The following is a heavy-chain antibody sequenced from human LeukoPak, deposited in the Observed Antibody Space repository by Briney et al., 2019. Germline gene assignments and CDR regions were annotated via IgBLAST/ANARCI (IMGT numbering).Heavy chain of an antibody. D-gene: IGHD3-9*01. CDR3: AKVFDILIGSFDY. V-gene: IGHV3-9*01. J-gene: IGHJ4*02. CDR2: ISWNSGSI. CDR1: GFTFDDYA. Sequence: GGSLRLSCAASGFTFDDYAMHWVRQAPGKGLEWVSGISWNSGSIGYADSVKGRFTISRDNAKNSVHLQMNSLRAEDTAVYYCAKVFDILIGSFDYWGQGTLVTVSS.